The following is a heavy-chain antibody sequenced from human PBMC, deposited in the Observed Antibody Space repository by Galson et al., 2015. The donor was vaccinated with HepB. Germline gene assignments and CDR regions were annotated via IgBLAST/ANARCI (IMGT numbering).Heavy chain of an antibody. CDR2: ITTSGSYT. Sequence: SLRLSCAASGFTFSDYYMNWIRQAPGKGLEWVSYITTSGSYTNYADSVKGRFTISRDDAKNPLYLQMSGLTAEDTAVYYCARDNGDYYFGMDVWGQGTTVTVSS. CDR3: ARDNGDYYFGMDV. D-gene: IGHD3-10*01. CDR1: GFTFSDYY. J-gene: IGHJ6*02. V-gene: IGHV3-11*06.